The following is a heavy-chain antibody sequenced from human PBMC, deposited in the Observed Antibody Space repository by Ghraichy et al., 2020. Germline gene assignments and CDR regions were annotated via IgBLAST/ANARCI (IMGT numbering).Heavy chain of an antibody. D-gene: IGHD5-18*01. CDR2: IGLTNSTI. J-gene: IGHJ4*02. Sequence: GVSLRLSCAASGFTFSSYTMNWVRQAPGKGLEWISYIGLTNSTIYYADSVKGRFTISRDNAKNSLYLQMNSLRAEDTAIYYCARDRGYSYFFDFWGQGTLVTVSS. CDR1: GFTFSSYT. V-gene: IGHV3-48*01. CDR3: ARDRGYSYFFDF.